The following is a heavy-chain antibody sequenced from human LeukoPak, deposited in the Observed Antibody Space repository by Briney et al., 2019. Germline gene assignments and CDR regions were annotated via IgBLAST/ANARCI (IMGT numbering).Heavy chain of an antibody. J-gene: IGHJ4*02. CDR1: GVTFSSYD. CDR2: IGTAGDT. D-gene: IGHD3-16*01. CDR3: ASDSDYGDYFDY. Sequence: PGGSLRLSCAASGVTFSSYDMHWVRQATGKGVEWVSAIGTAGDTYYPGSVKGRFTISRENANHYLYLQTNSLRAVYTAVYYCASDSDYGDYFDYWGQGTLVTVSS. V-gene: IGHV3-13*01.